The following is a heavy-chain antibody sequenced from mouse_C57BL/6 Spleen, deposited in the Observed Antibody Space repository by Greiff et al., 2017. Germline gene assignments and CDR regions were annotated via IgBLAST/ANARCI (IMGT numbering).Heavy chain of an antibody. V-gene: IGHV1-69*01. J-gene: IGHJ2*01. CDR1: GYTFTSYW. CDR3: ARSDGILDY. D-gene: IGHD2-3*01. CDR2: IDPSDSYT. Sequence: VQLQQPGAELVMPGASVKLSCKASGYTFTSYWMHWVKQRPGQGLEWIGEIDPSDSYTNYNQKFKGKSTLTVDKSSSTAYMQLSSLTSDDSAVYYCARSDGILDYWGQGTTLTVSS.